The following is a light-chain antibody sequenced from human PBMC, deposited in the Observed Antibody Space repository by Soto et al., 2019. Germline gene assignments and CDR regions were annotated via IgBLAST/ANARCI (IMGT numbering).Light chain of an antibody. Sequence: IVLTQSPATLSLSPGKRVTLSCRASQSVSSNLAWYQQKPGQAPRLLIYGASTRATGIPARFSGSGSGTEFTLTISSLQSEDFAVYYCQQYNNWPWTFGQGTKVDIK. V-gene: IGKV3-15*01. CDR2: GAS. CDR3: QQYNNWPWT. J-gene: IGKJ1*01. CDR1: QSVSSN.